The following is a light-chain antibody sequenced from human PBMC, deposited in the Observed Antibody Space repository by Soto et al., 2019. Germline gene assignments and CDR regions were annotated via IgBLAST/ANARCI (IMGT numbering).Light chain of an antibody. CDR3: NSYAGSSYV. J-gene: IGLJ1*01. CDR2: GVS. Sequence: QSVLTQPASVSGSPGQSITISCTGTSSDVGGYNYVSWYQQYPGKAPKLMIYGVSHRPSGVSNRFSGSKSGNTASLTISGLQAEDEADYYCNSYAGSSYVFGTGTKGTVL. CDR1: SSDVGGYNY. V-gene: IGLV2-14*01.